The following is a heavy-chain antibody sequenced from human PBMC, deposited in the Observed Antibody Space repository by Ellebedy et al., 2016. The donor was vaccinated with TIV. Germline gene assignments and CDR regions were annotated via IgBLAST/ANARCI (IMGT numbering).Heavy chain of an antibody. CDR2: IYQDGGEH. J-gene: IGHJ5*02. V-gene: IGHV3-7*01. CDR1: GFSFRSYW. Sequence: PGGSLRLSCEAAGFSFRSYWMSWVRQAPGKGLEWVANIYQDGGEHHYVDSVKGRFTISRDNATNSMFLQMNSLRAEDTGMYYCARRGSYGDYSVQVNSWFDLWGQGTLVTVS. D-gene: IGHD4-17*01. CDR3: ARRGSYGDYSVQVNSWFDL.